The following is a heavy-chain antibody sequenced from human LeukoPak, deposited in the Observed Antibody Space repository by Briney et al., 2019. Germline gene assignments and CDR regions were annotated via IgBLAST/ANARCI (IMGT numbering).Heavy chain of an antibody. Sequence: SETLSLTCAVYGGSFSGYYWSWIRQPPGKGLEWIGEINHRGSTNYNPSLKSRVTISVDTSKNQFSLKLSSVTAADTAVYYCASSSFFAYWGQGTLVTVSS. J-gene: IGHJ4*02. V-gene: IGHV4-34*01. CDR3: ASSSFFAY. CDR1: GGSFSGYY. D-gene: IGHD6-13*01. CDR2: INHRGST.